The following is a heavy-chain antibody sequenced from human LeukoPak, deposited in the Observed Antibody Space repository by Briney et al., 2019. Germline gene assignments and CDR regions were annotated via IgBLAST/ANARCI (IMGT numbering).Heavy chain of an antibody. V-gene: IGHV1-69*01. CDR2: IIPIFGTA. CDR1: GGTFSHYA. Sequence: GSSVKVSYKPCGGTFSHYAISWLRLAPGQGLEWMGGIIPIFGTANYAQKFQGRVTITADESTSTAYMELSSLRSEDTAVYYCASVEVGYFDFLRRFDPWGQGTLVTVSS. D-gene: IGHD3-9*01. CDR3: ASVEVGYFDFLRRFDP. J-gene: IGHJ5*02.